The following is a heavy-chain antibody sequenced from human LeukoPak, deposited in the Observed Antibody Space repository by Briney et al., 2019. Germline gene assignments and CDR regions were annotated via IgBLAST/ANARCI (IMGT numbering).Heavy chain of an antibody. CDR2: INHSGST. CDR1: GGSFSGYY. V-gene: IGHV4-34*01. CDR3: ARGRGYYGSGMLYGMDV. D-gene: IGHD3-10*01. Sequence: PSETLSLTCAVYGGSFSGYYWSWIRQPPGQGLEWIGEINHSGSTNYNPSLKSRVTISVDTSKNQFSLKLSSVTAADTAVYYCARGRGYYGSGMLYGMDVWGKVTTVTVSS. J-gene: IGHJ6*04.